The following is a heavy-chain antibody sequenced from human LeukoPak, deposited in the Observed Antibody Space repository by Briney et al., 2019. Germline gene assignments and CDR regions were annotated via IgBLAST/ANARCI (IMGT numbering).Heavy chain of an antibody. CDR3: ATGSLTTVVTWRAFDI. D-gene: IGHD4-23*01. V-gene: IGHV1-46*01. Sequence: ASVKVSCKASGYTFTSYYMHWVRQAPGQGLELMGIINPSGGSTIYAQKFQGRVTMTEDTSTDTAYMELSSLRSEDTAVYYCATGSLTTVVTWRAFDIWGQGTMVTVSS. CDR1: GYTFTSYY. J-gene: IGHJ3*02. CDR2: INPSGGST.